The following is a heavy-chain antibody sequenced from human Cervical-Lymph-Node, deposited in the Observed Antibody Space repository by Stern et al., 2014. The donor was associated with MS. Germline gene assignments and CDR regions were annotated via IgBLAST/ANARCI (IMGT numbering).Heavy chain of an antibody. CDR1: GFSFSTSGVG. J-gene: IGHJ3*02. CDR2: IYWDDVK. V-gene: IGHV2-5*02. Sequence: QVTLRESGPPVVKPTQTLTLTCTFSGFSFSTSGVGLAWIRQPPGKTLEWLALIYWDDVKRYNPSLKSRLTITKDTSENQVVLTMNNMDPVDTSTYFCAHQLSGSFDIWGQGTFVTVSS. CDR3: AHQLSGSFDI.